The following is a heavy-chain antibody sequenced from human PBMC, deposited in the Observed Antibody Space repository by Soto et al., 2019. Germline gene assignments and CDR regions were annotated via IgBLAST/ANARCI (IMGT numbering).Heavy chain of an antibody. V-gene: IGHV3-66*01. CDR3: ARDTTVTTPTYFAS. D-gene: IGHD4-17*01. J-gene: IGHJ4*02. Sequence: SVKGRFTISRDNSKNTLYLQMHSLRADDTALYYCARDTTVTTPTYFASWGQGTLVIVSS.